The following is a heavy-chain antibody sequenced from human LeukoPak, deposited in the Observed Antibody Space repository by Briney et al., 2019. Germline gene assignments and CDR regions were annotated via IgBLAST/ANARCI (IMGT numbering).Heavy chain of an antibody. J-gene: IGHJ3*02. V-gene: IGHV3-33*01. Sequence: GGSLRLSCAASGFTFSSYGMHWVRQAPGKGLEWVAVIWYDGSNKYYADSVKGRFTISRDNSKNTLYLQMNSLRAEDTAVYYCARVGAAYCGGDCPDAFDIWGQGTMVTVSS. D-gene: IGHD2-21*02. CDR1: GFTFSSYG. CDR2: IWYDGSNK. CDR3: ARVGAAYCGGDCPDAFDI.